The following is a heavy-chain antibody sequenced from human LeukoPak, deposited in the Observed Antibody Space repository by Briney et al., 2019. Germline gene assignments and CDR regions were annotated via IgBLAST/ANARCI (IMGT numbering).Heavy chain of an antibody. CDR3: ARFAQRAGYCSSTSCYLDY. D-gene: IGHD2-2*01. J-gene: IGHJ4*02. V-gene: IGHV3-7*01. CDR2: IKQDGSEK. CDR1: GFTFSSYW. Sequence: GGSLRLSCAASGFTFSSYWMSWVRQAPGKGLEWVANIKQDGSEKYYVDSVKGRFTISRDNAKNSLYLQMNSLRAEDTAVYYCARFAQRAGYCSSTSCYLDYWGQGTLVTVSS.